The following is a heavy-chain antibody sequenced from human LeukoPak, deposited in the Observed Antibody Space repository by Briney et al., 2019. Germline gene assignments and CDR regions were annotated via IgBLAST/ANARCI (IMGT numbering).Heavy chain of an antibody. D-gene: IGHD6-13*01. Sequence: SGALSLTCTVSGGSISSGSYYWSWIRQPAGKGLEWIGRIYTSGSTNYNPSLKSRVTISVDTSKNQFSLKLSSVTAADTAVYYCAAAFSGAAAGIVDYRGQGTLVTVSS. CDR1: GGSISSGSYY. CDR3: AAAFSGAAAGIVDY. J-gene: IGHJ4*02. CDR2: IYTSGST. V-gene: IGHV4-61*02.